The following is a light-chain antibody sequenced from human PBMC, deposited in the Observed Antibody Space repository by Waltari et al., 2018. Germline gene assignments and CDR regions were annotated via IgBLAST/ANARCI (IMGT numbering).Light chain of an antibody. CDR2: KAS. CDR3: QQYQSYSGT. CDR1: QSISSW. J-gene: IGKJ1*01. V-gene: IGKV1-5*03. Sequence: DIQMTQSPSTLSASVGDRVTITCRASQSISSWLAWYQQKPGKAPKLLIQKASTLRSGVPSRFSGIGSGTEFTLTISSLQADDFATYYCQQYQSYSGTFGQGTKVEVK.